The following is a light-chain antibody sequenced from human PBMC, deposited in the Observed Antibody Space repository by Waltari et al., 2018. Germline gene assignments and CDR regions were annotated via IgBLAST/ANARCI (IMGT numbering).Light chain of an antibody. CDR3: HSRDSSSTRF. Sequence: SSELTQDPTVSVALGQTVRITCQGDSLRSYYPSWYQQRPGQAPILDLYGQNSRPSGLPDRFSGSISGDTASLTITGAQADDEADYYCHSRDSSSTRFFGGGTRLTV. V-gene: IGLV3-19*01. J-gene: IGLJ2*01. CDR1: SLRSYY. CDR2: GQN.